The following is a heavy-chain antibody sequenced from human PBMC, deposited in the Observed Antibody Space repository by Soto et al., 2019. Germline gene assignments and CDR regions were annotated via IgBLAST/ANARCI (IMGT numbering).Heavy chain of an antibody. CDR3: EREVFMVRGVWPHHWFDP. V-gene: IGHV3-33*01. CDR2: IWYDGSNK. CDR1: GFTFSSYG. D-gene: IGHD3-10*01. J-gene: IGHJ5*02. Sequence: QVQLVESGGGVVQPGRSLRLSCAASGFTFSSYGMHWVRQAPGKGLEWVAVIWYDGSNKYYADSVKGRFTISRDNSKNTLYLQMNSLRAEDTAVYYCEREVFMVRGVWPHHWFDPWGQGTLVTVSS.